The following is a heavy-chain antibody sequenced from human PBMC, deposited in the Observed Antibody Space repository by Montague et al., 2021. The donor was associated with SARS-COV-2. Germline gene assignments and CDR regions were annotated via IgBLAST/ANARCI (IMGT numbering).Heavy chain of an antibody. J-gene: IGHJ4*02. V-gene: IGHV4-59*01. CDR2: IYYSGGT. Sequence: SETLSLTCSVSGGSISGYHWSWIRQPPGKGLGWIGYIYYSGGTNYNPSLKSRVTISVDTSKNQFSLELSSVTAADTAMYYCARHALGYFDWLNEGYFDYWGQGTLVTVSS. CDR3: ARHALGYFDWLNEGYFDY. D-gene: IGHD3-9*01. CDR1: GGSISGYH.